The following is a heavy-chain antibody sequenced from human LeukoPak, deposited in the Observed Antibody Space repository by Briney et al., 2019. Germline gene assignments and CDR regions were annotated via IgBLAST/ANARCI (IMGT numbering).Heavy chain of an antibody. CDR2: IYSGGST. V-gene: IGHV3-66*01. CDR3: ARSAGIAATIVLGY. Sequence: GGSLRLSCAASGFTFSSYAMSWVRQAPGKGLEWVSVIYSGGSTYYADSVKGRFTISRDNSKNSLYLEMNSLRVEDTAVYYCARSAGIAATIVLGYWGQGTLVTVSS. CDR1: GFTFSSYA. D-gene: IGHD5-12*01. J-gene: IGHJ4*02.